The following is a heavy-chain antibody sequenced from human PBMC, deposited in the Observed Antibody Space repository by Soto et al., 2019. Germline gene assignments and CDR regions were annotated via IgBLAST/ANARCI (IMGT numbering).Heavy chain of an antibody. CDR1: GGSISSYY. V-gene: IGHV4-59*12. J-gene: IGHJ4*02. Sequence: PSETLSLTCTVSGGSISSYYWSWIRQPPGKGLEWIGYIYYSGSTNYNPSLKSRVTISVDTSKNQFSLKLSSVTAADTAVYFCARGQDRSKGGDNWGQGTLVTVSS. CDR3: ARGQDRSKGGDN. D-gene: IGHD3-22*01. CDR2: IYYSGST.